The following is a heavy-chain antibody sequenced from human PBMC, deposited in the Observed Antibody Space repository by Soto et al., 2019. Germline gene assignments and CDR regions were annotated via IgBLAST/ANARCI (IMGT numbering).Heavy chain of an antibody. CDR1: GGSISSGGYY. D-gene: IGHD2-8*01. V-gene: IGHV4-31*03. Sequence: QVQLQESGPGLVKPSQTLSLTCTVSGGSISSGGYYWSWIRQHPGKGLEWIGYIYYSGSTHYNPSLKSRVTISVDTSKNQFSLKLSSVTAADTAVYYCARGHPGGVYAPFGSGPYFDYWGQGTLVTVSS. J-gene: IGHJ4*02. CDR2: IYYSGST. CDR3: ARGHPGGVYAPFGSGPYFDY.